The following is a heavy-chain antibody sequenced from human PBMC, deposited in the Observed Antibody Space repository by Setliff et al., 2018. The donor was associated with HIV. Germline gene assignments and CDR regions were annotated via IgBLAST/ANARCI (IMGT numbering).Heavy chain of an antibody. D-gene: IGHD5-12*01. V-gene: IGHV3-7*03. CDR2: IKQDGSEK. J-gene: IGHJ3*02. Sequence: PGGSLRLSCVASGFTFSSYWMSWVRQAPGKGLEWVANIKQDGSEKSYADSVKGRFTISRDNAKNSLHLQMDSLRAEDTAVYYCARVRRHSGRPGTFDIWGQGTMVTVSS. CDR3: ARVRRHSGRPGTFDI. CDR1: GFTFSSYW.